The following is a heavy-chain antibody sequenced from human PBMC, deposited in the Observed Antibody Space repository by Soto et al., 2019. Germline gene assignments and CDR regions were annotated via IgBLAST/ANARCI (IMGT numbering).Heavy chain of an antibody. CDR1: GFTFSSYA. CDR3: ARGQFGY. V-gene: IGHV3-30-3*01. D-gene: IGHD3-10*01. J-gene: IGHJ4*02. Sequence: WGSLRLSCAASGFTFSSYAMHWVRQAPGKGLEWVAVISYDGSNKYYADSVKGRFTISRDNSKNTLYLQMNSLRAEDTAVYYCARGQFGYWGQGTLVTVSS. CDR2: ISYDGSNK.